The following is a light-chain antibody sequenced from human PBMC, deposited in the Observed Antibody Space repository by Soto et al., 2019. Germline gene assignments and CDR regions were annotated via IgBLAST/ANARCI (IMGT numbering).Light chain of an antibody. V-gene: IGLV1-44*01. CDR3: ASWDDSLNGPV. CDR2: TNT. J-gene: IGLJ1*01. Sequence: QPPSASGTPGQRVTISCSGSSSNVGGNPVNWYQHVPTTAPKLLIYTNTQRPSGVPDRFSGSKSGTSASLAISGLQSEDEADYYCASWDDSLNGPVFGTGTKVTVL. CDR1: SSNVGGNP.